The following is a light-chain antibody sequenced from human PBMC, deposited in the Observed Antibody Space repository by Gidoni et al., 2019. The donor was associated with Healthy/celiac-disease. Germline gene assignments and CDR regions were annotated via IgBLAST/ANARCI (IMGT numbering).Light chain of an antibody. CDR2: KDS. CDR3: QSADSSGTYPEV. J-gene: IGLJ1*01. CDR1: ALPKQY. V-gene: IGLV3-25*03. Sequence: SYELTQPPSLSVSLGQTARIICSGDALPKQYAYWYQQKPGQAPVLVIYKDSERPSGIPERFSGSSSGTTVTLTISGVQAEDEADYYCQSADSSGTYPEVFGTGTKVTVL.